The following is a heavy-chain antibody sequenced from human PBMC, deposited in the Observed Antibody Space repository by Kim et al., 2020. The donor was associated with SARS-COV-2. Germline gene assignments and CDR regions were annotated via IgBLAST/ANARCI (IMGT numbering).Heavy chain of an antibody. CDR3: ARDSRVWSSRVGSTGADY. CDR1: GFKFTTFW. J-gene: IGHJ4*02. Sequence: GGSLRLSCAASGFKFTTFWMNWVRQSPEKGLEWVANINPDANEKIYVDSVKGRFTISRDNAKNSLFLQMNNLRAEDTAVYYCARDSRVWSSRVGSTGADYWGPGTLVTVAS. CDR2: INPDANEK. D-gene: IGHD1-26*01. V-gene: IGHV3-7*03.